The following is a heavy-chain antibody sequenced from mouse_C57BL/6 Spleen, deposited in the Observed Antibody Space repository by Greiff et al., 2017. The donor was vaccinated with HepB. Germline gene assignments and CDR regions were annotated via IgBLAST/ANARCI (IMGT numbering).Heavy chain of an antibody. CDR2: INPSTGGT. V-gene: IGHV1-42*01. Sequence: VHVKQSGPELVKPGASVKISCKASGYSFTGYYMNWVKQSPEKSLEWIGEINPSTGGTTYNQKFKAKATLTVDQSSSTAYMQLKSLTSEDSAVYYCASQAWFAYWGQGTLVTVSA. CDR3: ASQAWFAY. D-gene: IGHD3-2*02. J-gene: IGHJ3*01. CDR1: GYSFTGYY.